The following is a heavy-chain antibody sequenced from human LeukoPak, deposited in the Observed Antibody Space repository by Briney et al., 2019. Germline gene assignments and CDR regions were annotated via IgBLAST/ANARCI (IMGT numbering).Heavy chain of an antibody. CDR1: GYTFTSYG. V-gene: IGHV1-18*01. D-gene: IGHD2-15*01. Sequence: ASVKVSCKASGYTFTSYGISWVRQAPGQGLEWMGWISAYNGNTNYAQKLQGRVTMTADTSTSTAYMELRSLRSDDTAVYYCARKVVVSLYYYGMDVWGQGTTVTVSS. J-gene: IGHJ6*02. CDR2: ISAYNGNT. CDR3: ARKVVVSLYYYGMDV.